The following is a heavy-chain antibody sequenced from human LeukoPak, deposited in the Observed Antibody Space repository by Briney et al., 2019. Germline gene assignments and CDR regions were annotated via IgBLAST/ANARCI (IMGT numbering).Heavy chain of an antibody. CDR3: AKAPVTSCRGAYCYPFDS. J-gene: IGHJ4*02. V-gene: IGHV3-23*01. Sequence: GGSLRLSCAASGFTLSTYAMSWVRQTPGKGLEWVAATSSSDAGTYHADSVRGRFTISRDNSKNTLYLHMNSLRAEDAAVYFCAKAPVTSCRGAYCYPFDSWGQGTLVTVSS. D-gene: IGHD2-21*01. CDR1: GFTLSTYA. CDR2: TSSSDAGT.